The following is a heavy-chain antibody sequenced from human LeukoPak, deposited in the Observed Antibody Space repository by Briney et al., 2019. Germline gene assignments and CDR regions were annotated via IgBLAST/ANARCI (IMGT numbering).Heavy chain of an antibody. J-gene: IGHJ6*03. CDR1: GYSISSGYF. D-gene: IGHD2-21*02. CDR2: IYHSGST. CDR3: ARDQRRRVTAIGYGPREYNYYMDV. Sequence: PSVTLSLTCTVSGYSISSGYFWGWIRQPPGKGLEWIGGIYHSGSTSYNPSLKSRLTISVDTSKNQFSLNLTSVTAADTAVYYCARDQRRRVTAIGYGPREYNYYMDVWGKGTTVTMSS. V-gene: IGHV4-38-2*02.